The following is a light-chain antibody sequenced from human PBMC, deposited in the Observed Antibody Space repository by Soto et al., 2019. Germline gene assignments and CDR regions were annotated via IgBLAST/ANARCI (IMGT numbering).Light chain of an antibody. CDR2: TNN. V-gene: IGLV1-47*01. J-gene: IGLJ3*02. Sequence: QSVLTQPPSASGTPGQRVTISCSGSSSNIGSNYVYWYQQLPGTAPKLLIYTNNQRPSGVPDRFSGSKSGTSASLAISGLRSEDEAEYYWAAWDDSLSGSWVCGVGTKLNVL. CDR3: AAWDDSLSGSWV. CDR1: SSNIGSNY.